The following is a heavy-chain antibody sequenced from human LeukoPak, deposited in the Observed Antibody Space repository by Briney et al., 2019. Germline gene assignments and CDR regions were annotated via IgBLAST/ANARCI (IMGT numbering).Heavy chain of an antibody. CDR2: ISGSGDST. CDR3: ARESGYSYGRTPPHFDY. J-gene: IGHJ4*02. Sequence: PGGSLRLSCAASGFTFSSYAMSWVRQAPGKGLEWVSAISGSGDSTYYGDSVKGRFTISRDNSKNTLYLQMNSLRAEDTAVYYCARESGYSYGRTPPHFDYWGQGTLVTVSS. V-gene: IGHV3-23*01. D-gene: IGHD5-18*01. CDR1: GFTFSSYA.